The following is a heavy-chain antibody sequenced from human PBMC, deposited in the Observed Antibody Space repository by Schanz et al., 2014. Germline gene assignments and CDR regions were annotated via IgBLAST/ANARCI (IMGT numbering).Heavy chain of an antibody. J-gene: IGHJ4*02. CDR2: MSGSGSTA. CDR1: GFTVRTFA. CDR3: AKQHGVIQQVSDY. D-gene: IGHD3-22*01. Sequence: EVQVLESGEGLVEAGGSLRLSCAASGFTVRTFAMDWVRQAAGKGLEWVSGMSGSGSTADYADSVKGRFTISRDNSRKTLYLQMNSLRAEDTAVYYCAKQHGVIQQVSDYWGQGTLVTVSS. V-gene: IGHV3-23*01.